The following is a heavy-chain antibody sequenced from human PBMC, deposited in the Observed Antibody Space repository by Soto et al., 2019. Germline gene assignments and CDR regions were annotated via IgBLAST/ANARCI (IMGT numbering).Heavy chain of an antibody. V-gene: IGHV4-59*01. CDR3: ARVALNYSDNSAMFDP. CDR1: GASISIYY. Sequence: PSETLSLTCTVCGASISIYYWTWIRQPPGKGLEWIGYISDTGSTNYNPSLKSRVTISVHTSKKQFSLKMSSVTAADTAVYYCARVALNYSDNSAMFDPWGQGTLVTVSS. D-gene: IGHD3-22*01. J-gene: IGHJ5*02. CDR2: ISDTGST.